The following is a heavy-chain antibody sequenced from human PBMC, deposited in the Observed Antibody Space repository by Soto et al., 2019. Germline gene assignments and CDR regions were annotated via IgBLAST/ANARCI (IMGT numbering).Heavy chain of an antibody. CDR3: ARRPSGWYLFEY. CDR2: IYWNDEK. D-gene: IGHD6-19*01. Sequence: VSGPTLVNPTQTLTLTCTFSGFSLSTRWVDVGWIRQPPGKALEWLALIYWNDEKLYSPSLKARLTITKDTSKNQVVLTMTNMDPVDTATYYCARRPSGWYLFEYWGQGTLVTVSS. J-gene: IGHJ4*02. V-gene: IGHV2-5*01. CDR1: GFSLSTRWVD.